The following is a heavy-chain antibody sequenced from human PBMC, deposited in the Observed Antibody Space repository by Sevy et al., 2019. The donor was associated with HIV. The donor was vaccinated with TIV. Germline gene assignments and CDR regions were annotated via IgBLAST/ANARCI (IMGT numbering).Heavy chain of an antibody. CDR1: GFIFGDYG. CDR2: FKSKIHGGTT. V-gene: IGHV3-49*04. D-gene: IGHD1-26*01. J-gene: IGHJ4*02. Sequence: GGSLRLSCTASGFIFGDYGMSWVRQAPGKGLEWIAFFKSKIHGGTTENAESVKGRLTISRDDSKNIVYLQMSNLKTEETAVYYCTRWSGSQSIFEYWGQGTLVTVSS. CDR3: TRWSGSQSIFEY.